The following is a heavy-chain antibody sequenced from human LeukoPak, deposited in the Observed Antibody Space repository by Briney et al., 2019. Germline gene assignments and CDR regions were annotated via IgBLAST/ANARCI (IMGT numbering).Heavy chain of an antibody. J-gene: IGHJ4*02. CDR2: INPNSGGT. Sequence: ASVKVSCKASGYTFTGYYMHWVRQAPGQGLEWTGWINPNSGGTNYAQKFQGRVTMTRDTSISTAYMELSRLRPDDTAVYYCASGYSGYDYLLGYWGQGTLVTVSS. D-gene: IGHD5-12*01. V-gene: IGHV1-2*02. CDR1: GYTFTGYY. CDR3: ASGYSGYDYLLGY.